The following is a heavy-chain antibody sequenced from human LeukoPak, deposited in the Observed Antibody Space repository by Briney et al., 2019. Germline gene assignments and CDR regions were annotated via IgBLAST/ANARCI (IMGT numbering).Heavy chain of an antibody. Sequence: SETLSLTCTVSGGSISSYYWSWIRQPPGKGLEWIGYIYYSGSTNYNPSLKSRVTISVDTSKNQFSLKLSSVTAADTAVYYCARVLAVARLQGYYFDYWGQGTLVTVSS. V-gene: IGHV4-59*01. J-gene: IGHJ4*02. CDR1: GGSISSYY. CDR3: ARVLAVARLQGYYFDY. CDR2: IYYSGST. D-gene: IGHD6-19*01.